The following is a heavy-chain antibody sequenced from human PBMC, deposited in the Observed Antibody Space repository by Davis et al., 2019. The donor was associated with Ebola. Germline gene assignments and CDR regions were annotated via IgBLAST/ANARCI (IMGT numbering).Heavy chain of an antibody. Sequence: HSQTLSLTCVISGDSVSGGSGAWHWIRQSPSRGLEWLGRTYYSSKWYDGYAESVKSRINISPDTAKNQFSLHLNSVTPEDTAVYYCARGWLRSGLDVWGEGTTVTVSS. D-gene: IGHD5-12*01. CDR3: ARGWLRSGLDV. CDR2: TYYSSKWYD. CDR1: GDSVSGGSGA. J-gene: IGHJ6*04. V-gene: IGHV6-1*01.